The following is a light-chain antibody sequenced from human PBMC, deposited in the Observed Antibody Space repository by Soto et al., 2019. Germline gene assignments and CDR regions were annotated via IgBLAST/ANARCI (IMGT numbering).Light chain of an antibody. CDR1: QSITSS. J-gene: IGKJ1*01. CDR3: QQSYTTPWT. V-gene: IGKV1-39*01. Sequence: DIQMTQSPSSLSASVGDRVTITCRASQSITSSLNWYQQKPGKAPQLLIYAASSLQSGVPSRFSGSGPGTDFTLTISSLQPEAFATYYCQQSYTTPWTFGEGTKVEGK. CDR2: AAS.